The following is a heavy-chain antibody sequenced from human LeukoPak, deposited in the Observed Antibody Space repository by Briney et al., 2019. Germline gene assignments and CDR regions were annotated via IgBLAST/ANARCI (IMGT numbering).Heavy chain of an antibody. D-gene: IGHD4-11*01. Sequence: AGSLRLSCAASGFTFSDYYMSWIRQAPGKGLEWVSYISSSGSTIYYADSVKGRFTISRDNAKNSLYLQMNSLRAEDTAVYYCARSRKNSKYLDYWGQGTLVTVSS. V-gene: IGHV3-11*04. CDR2: ISSSGSTI. J-gene: IGHJ4*02. CDR1: GFTFSDYY. CDR3: ARSRKNSKYLDY.